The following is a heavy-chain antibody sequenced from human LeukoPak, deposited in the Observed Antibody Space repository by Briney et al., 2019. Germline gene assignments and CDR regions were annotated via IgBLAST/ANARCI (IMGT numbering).Heavy chain of an antibody. J-gene: IGHJ4*02. CDR1: GFTFSNYG. D-gene: IGHD3-22*01. CDR3: AKEPDYYDSSGTFDY. Sequence: PGGSLRLSCAASGFTFSNYGMHWVRQAPGKGLEWVAFIRYDGSNKYYADSVKGRFTISRDISKNTLSLQMNSLRAEDTAVYYCAKEPDYYDSSGTFDYWGQGTLATVSS. CDR2: IRYDGSNK. V-gene: IGHV3-30*02.